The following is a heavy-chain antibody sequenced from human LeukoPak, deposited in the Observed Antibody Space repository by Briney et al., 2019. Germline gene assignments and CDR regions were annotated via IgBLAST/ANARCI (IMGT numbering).Heavy chain of an antibody. CDR2: ISIDGDNT. D-gene: IGHD5-24*01. V-gene: IGHV3-64*04. CDR3: ARGSGSGYNRIGNDAFDI. Sequence: PGGSLRLSCSASGFTFSNHFMHWVRQATGKGLEYVSSISIDGDNTYYADSVKGRFTISRDNSKNTLYLQMNSLRAEDTAVYYCARGSGSGYNRIGNDAFDIWGQGTMVTVSS. J-gene: IGHJ3*02. CDR1: GFTFSNHF.